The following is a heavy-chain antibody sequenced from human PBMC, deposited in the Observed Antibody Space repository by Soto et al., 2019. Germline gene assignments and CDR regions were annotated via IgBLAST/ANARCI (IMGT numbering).Heavy chain of an antibody. CDR3: ARNYGHAFDI. CDR1: GGSIRSYY. CDR2: IYYSGST. Sequence: PSETLSLTCTVSGGSIRSYYWSWIRQPPGKGLEWIGYIYYSGSTNYNPSLKSRVTISVDTSKNQFSLKLSSVTAADTAAYYCARNYGHAFDIWGKGTMVTVSS. V-gene: IGHV4-59*01. D-gene: IGHD1-7*01. J-gene: IGHJ3*02.